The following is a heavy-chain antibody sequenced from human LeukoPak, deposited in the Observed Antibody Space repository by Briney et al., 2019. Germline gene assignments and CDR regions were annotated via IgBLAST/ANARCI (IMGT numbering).Heavy chain of an antibody. CDR3: ARQEGVILTGYYLDY. J-gene: IGHJ4*02. D-gene: IGHD3-9*01. CDR1: GYSFTSYW. V-gene: IGHV5-51*01. Sequence: GETLKISCKGSGYSFTSYWIGWVRQMPGKGLEWMGIIYPGDSDTRYSPSFQGQVTISADKSISTAYLQWSSLKASDTAMYYCARQEGVILTGYYLDYWGQGTLVTVSS. CDR2: IYPGDSDT.